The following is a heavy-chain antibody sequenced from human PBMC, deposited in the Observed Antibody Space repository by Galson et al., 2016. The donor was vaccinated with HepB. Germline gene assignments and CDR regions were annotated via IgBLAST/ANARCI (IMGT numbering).Heavy chain of an antibody. CDR2: ISGSGGAT. V-gene: IGHV3-23*01. D-gene: IGHD3-16*01. Sequence: SLRLSCAASGFIFSSYAMTWVRQAPGKGLQWLSTISGSGGATYYADSVKGRFTISRDNSNDTLYLLLKSLRAEETAIYYCARDSLGYDYTEGDSWGQGALVTVSS. J-gene: IGHJ4*02. CDR3: ARDSLGYDYTEGDS. CDR1: GFIFSSYA.